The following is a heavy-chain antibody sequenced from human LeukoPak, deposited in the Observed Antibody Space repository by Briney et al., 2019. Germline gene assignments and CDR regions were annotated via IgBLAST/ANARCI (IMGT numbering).Heavy chain of an antibody. CDR2: ISSSGSTK. J-gene: IGHJ4*02. CDR1: GFTFSSYE. V-gene: IGHV3-48*03. CDR3: ARDQTGTTADFDS. D-gene: IGHD1-1*01. Sequence: GGSLRLSCAASGFTFSSYEMNWVRQAPGKGLEWVSYISSSGSTKYYADSVKGRFTNSRDNAKNSLYLQMNSLRAEDTAAYYCARDQTGTTADFDSWGQGTLVTVSS.